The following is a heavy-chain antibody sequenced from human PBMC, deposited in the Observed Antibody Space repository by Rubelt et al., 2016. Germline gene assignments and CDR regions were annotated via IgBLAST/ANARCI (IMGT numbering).Heavy chain of an antibody. V-gene: IGHV4-34*01. CDR3: ARDRPPKAVAGTSPLDY. CDR2: INHSGST. D-gene: IGHD6-19*01. Sequence: QVQLQQWGAGLLKPSETLSLTCAVYGGSFSGYYWSWIRQPPGKGLEWIGEINHSGSTNYNPSLKSRVTASVATSKNQFSLKLSSVTAADTAVYYCARDRPPKAVAGTSPLDYWGQGTLVTVSS. CDR1: GGSFSGYY. J-gene: IGHJ4*02.